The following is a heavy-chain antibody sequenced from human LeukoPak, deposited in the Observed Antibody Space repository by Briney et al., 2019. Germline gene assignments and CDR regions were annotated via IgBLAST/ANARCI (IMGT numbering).Heavy chain of an antibody. CDR3: ARERIAAAGAAHDAFDI. J-gene: IGHJ3*02. D-gene: IGHD6-13*01. CDR2: IYTSGST. CDR1: GGSISSYY. Sequence: PSETLSLTCTVSGGSISSYYWSWIRQPPGKGLEWIGRIYTSGSTNYNPSLKSRVTMSVDTSKNQFSLKLSSVTAADTAVYYCARERIAAAGAAHDAFDIWGQGIMVTVSS. V-gene: IGHV4-4*07.